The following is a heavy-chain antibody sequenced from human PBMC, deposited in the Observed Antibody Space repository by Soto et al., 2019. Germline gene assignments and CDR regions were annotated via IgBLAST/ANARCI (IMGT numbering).Heavy chain of an antibody. D-gene: IGHD5-12*01. CDR2: IIPIFGTA. CDR1: GGTFSSYA. V-gene: IGHV1-69*01. Sequence: QVQLVQSGAEVKKPGSSVKVSCKASGGTFSSYAISWVRQAPGQGLEWMGGIIPIFGTAHYAQQFQGRVTITADESTSTAYMERSSLRSEDTAVYYCARAGGDGYNYDYWGQGTLVTVSS. CDR3: ARAGGDGYNYDY. J-gene: IGHJ4*02.